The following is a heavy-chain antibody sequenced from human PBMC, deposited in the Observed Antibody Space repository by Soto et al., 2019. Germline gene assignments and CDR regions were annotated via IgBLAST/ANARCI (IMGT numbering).Heavy chain of an antibody. D-gene: IGHD3-10*01. J-gene: IGHJ4*02. CDR3: ARDRGLWYYFDY. CDR1: GFTFSSYS. V-gene: IGHV3-21*01. Sequence: GGSLRLSCAASGFTFSSYSMNWVRQAPGKGLEWVSSISSSSSYIYYADSVKGRFTISRDNAKNSLYLQMNSLRAEDTAVYYCARDRGLWYYFDYWGQGTLVTVSS. CDR2: ISSSSSYI.